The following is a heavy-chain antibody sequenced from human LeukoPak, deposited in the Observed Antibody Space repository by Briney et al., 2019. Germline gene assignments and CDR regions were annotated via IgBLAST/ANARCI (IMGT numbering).Heavy chain of an antibody. CDR3: AKDSLADIDY. D-gene: IGHD3-16*01. J-gene: IGHJ4*02. V-gene: IGHV3-30*02. CDR2: IRRDGSIK. Sequence: GGSLRLSCAASGFIFSTYGMCWVRQAPGKGLEWVAFIRRDGSIKNYADSVKGRSTISRDNSKNTLYLQMNSPRAEDTAVYYCAKDSLADIDYWGQGTLVTVSS. CDR1: GFIFSTYG.